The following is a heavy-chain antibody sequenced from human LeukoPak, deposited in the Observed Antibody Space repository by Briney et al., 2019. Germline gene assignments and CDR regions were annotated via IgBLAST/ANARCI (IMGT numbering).Heavy chain of an antibody. D-gene: IGHD2-2*01. CDR2: INPNSGST. V-gene: IGHV1-2*02. CDR1: GYTFTGYY. CDR3: ARGGVVPAAYSFDP. J-gene: IGHJ5*02. Sequence: ASVKVSCKASGYTFTGYYMHWVRQAPGQGLEWMGWINPNSGSTNYAQKFQGRVPMTRDTSISTAYMELSRLRSDDTAVYYCARGGVVPAAYSFDPWGQGTLVTVSS.